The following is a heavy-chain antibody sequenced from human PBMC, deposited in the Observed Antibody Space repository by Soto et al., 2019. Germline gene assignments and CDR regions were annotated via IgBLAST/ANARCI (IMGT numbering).Heavy chain of an antibody. J-gene: IGHJ4*02. Sequence: QVQLVQSGADVKKPGSSVKVSCKASGGTFSRYAISWVRQAPGQGLEWMGGIIPIFGTANYAQKFQGRVTITADESTSTAYMELSSMRSEDTAVYYCGSYSRTRRYYFDYWGQGTLVTVSS. D-gene: IGHD2-15*01. V-gene: IGHV1-69*01. CDR3: GSYSRTRRYYFDY. CDR2: IIPIFGTA. CDR1: GGTFSRYA.